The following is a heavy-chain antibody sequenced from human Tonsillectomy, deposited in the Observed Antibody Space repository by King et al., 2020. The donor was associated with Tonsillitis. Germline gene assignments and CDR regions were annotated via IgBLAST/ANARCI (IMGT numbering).Heavy chain of an antibody. V-gene: IGHV3-33*05. CDR3: ARDRDGYIFDY. CDR1: GFSFSSYD. Sequence: VQLVESGGGVVQPGRSLRLSCAASGFSFSSYDMYWVRQAPGKGLEWVAVISFDGCNKYYADSVTGRFTISRDNSKNKVYLQMNSLRAEDTAVYYCARDRDGYIFDYWGQGTLVTVSS. J-gene: IGHJ4*02. CDR2: ISFDGCNK. D-gene: IGHD5-24*01.